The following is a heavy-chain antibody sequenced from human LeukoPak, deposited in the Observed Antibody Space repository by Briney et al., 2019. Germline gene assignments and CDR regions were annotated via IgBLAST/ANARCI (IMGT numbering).Heavy chain of an antibody. CDR2: FDPEDGET. V-gene: IGHV1-24*01. CDR3: ATDFNGGQGDGMDV. J-gene: IGHJ6*02. D-gene: IGHD2-8*01. CDR1: GYTLTELS. Sequence: ASVKVSCTVSGYTLTELSMHWVRQAPGKGLEWMGGFDPEDGETIYAQKFQGRVTMTEDTSTDTAYMELSSLRSEDTAVYYCATDFNGGQGDGMDVWGQGTTVTVSS.